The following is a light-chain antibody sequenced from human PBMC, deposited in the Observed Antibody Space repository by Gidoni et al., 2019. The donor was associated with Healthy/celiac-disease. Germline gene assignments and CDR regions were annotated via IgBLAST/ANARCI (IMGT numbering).Light chain of an antibody. CDR3: QQSYSTPL. Sequence: DIQMTQSPSSLSASVGDRVTITCRASQSISNYLNWYQQKPGKAPKLLIDAASSLQSGVPSRFSGSGSGTDFTLTISSLQPEDFATYYCQQSYSTPLFGPGTKVDIK. CDR1: QSISNY. V-gene: IGKV1-39*01. CDR2: AAS. J-gene: IGKJ3*01.